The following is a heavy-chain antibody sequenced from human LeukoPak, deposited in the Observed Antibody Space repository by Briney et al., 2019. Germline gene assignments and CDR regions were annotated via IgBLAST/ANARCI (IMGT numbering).Heavy chain of an antibody. CDR1: GYSISSGYY. CDR3: ARNYDL. J-gene: IGHJ4*02. V-gene: IGHV4-38-2*01. CDR2: ISHSGTT. Sequence: ASETLSLTCAVSGYSISSGYYWSWIRQPPGKALEWIGDISHSGTTNYNPSLKSRVTISVDKSMNQFSLKLTSVTAADTAVYYCARNYDLWGQGTLVTVSS. D-gene: IGHD3-3*01.